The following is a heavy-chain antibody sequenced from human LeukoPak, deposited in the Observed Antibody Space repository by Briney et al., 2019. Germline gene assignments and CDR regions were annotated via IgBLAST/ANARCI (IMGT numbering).Heavy chain of an antibody. J-gene: IGHJ4*02. CDR2: ISGSGGST. V-gene: IGHV3-23*01. CDR3: AKGVMYYYDSSGYRAPFGY. CDR1: GFTFSSYG. Sequence: GGSLRFSCAASGFTFSSYGMSWVRQAPGKGLEWVSAISGSGGSTYYADSVKGRFTISRDNSKNTLYLQMNSLRAEDTAVYYCAKGVMYYYDSSGYRAPFGYWGQGTLVTVSS. D-gene: IGHD3-22*01.